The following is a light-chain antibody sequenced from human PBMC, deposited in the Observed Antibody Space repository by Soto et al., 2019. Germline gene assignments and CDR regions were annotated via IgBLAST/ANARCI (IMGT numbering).Light chain of an antibody. CDR1: QSISSW. V-gene: IGKV1-5*03. CDR2: RAS. Sequence: DIPMTQSPSTLSASVGDRVTITCRASQSISSWLAWYQQKPGKAPKLLIYRASNLESGVPSRFSGSGSGTEFTLTINSLQPDDFATYYCQQYHNYRTFGQGTKVDIK. CDR3: QQYHNYRT. J-gene: IGKJ1*01.